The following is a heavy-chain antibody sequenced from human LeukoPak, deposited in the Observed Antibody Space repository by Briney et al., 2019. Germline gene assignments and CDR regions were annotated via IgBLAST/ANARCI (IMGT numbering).Heavy chain of an antibody. CDR1: GFTFSSYG. Sequence: GGSLRLSCAASGFTFSSYGMHWVRQAPGKGLEWVAFIRFDGSNKYYADSVKGRFTISRDNSKLYLQMNGLRAEDTAVYHCAKGNCGGDCYTYYYFYMDVWGKGTTVTVSS. J-gene: IGHJ6*03. D-gene: IGHD2-21*02. CDR3: AKGNCGGDCYTYYYFYMDV. V-gene: IGHV3-30*02. CDR2: IRFDGSNK.